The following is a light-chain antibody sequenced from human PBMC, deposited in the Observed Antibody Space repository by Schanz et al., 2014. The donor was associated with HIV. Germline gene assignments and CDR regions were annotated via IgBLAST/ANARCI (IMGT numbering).Light chain of an antibody. CDR1: SSNIESNT. CDR3: AGWDDGLNGWV. Sequence: QSVLTQAPSVSGTPGQRVTISCSGSSSNIESNTVNWYQHLPGTAPKLLIYNSYHRPSGVPDRFSGSGSGTSASLAISGLQSDDEADYYCAGWDDGLNGWVFGGGTKVTVL. J-gene: IGLJ3*02. V-gene: IGLV1-44*01. CDR2: NSY.